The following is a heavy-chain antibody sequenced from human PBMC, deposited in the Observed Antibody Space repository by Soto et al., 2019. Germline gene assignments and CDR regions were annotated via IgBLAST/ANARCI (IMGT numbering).Heavy chain of an antibody. CDR1: GYTFTSYG. D-gene: IGHD1-26*01. J-gene: IGHJ4*02. Sequence: HVQLVQAGAEVKQPGASVKVSCKASGYTFTSYGFIWVRQATGQGLEWMGWISAYDGNTNYAQKLQVRVTMTTDTFRSTAYMELRSLRVDETAVYYCARGPPFFGGWEPVDYWGQGTLVTVSA. V-gene: IGHV1-18*01. CDR2: ISAYDGNT. CDR3: ARGPPFFGGWEPVDY.